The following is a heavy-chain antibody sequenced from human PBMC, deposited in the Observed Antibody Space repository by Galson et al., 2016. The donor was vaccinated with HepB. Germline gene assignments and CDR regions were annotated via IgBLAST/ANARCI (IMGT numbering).Heavy chain of an antibody. J-gene: IGHJ5*02. CDR2: IYYSGTT. V-gene: IGHV4-59*12. CDR1: GGSISSYY. CDR3: ARDVSYDFWSGYYSRFDT. Sequence: SETLSLTCTVSGGSISSYYWSWIRQPPGKGLEWIGYIYYSGTTHYNPSLKNRVSISVDTSKDQFSLKLRSVTAADTAVYYCARDVSYDFWSGYYSRFDTWGQGTLATVSS. D-gene: IGHD3-3*01.